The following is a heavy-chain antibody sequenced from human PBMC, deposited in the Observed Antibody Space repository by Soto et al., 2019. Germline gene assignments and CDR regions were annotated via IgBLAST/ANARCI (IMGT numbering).Heavy chain of an antibody. Sequence: SLRLSCAASGFTVSSNYMSWVRQAPGRGLEWVSVIKSGGSTYYADSVKGRFTISRDNSKNTLYVQMNSLRAEDTAVYYCARGSSSWYAGLDYWGQGTLVTVSS. J-gene: IGHJ4*02. CDR1: GFTVSSNY. D-gene: IGHD6-13*01. CDR2: IKSGGST. CDR3: ARGSSSWYAGLDY. V-gene: IGHV3-66*01.